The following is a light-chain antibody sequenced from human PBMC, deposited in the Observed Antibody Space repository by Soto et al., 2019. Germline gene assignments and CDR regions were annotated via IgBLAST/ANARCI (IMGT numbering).Light chain of an antibody. CDR1: SSDIGSYNY. V-gene: IGLV2-14*03. J-gene: IGLJ2*01. CDR3: SSYTFSSTLVV. Sequence: QSALTQPASVSGSPGQSITISCTGTSSDIGSYNYVSWYQQLPGKVPKLMIYGVSNRPSGVSNRFSGSKSGNTASLTISGLQAEDEADYYRSSYTFSSTLVVFGGGTKVTVL. CDR2: GVS.